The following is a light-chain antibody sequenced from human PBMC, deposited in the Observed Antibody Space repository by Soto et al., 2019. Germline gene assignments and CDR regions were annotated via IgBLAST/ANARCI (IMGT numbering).Light chain of an antibody. V-gene: IGKV1-16*01. J-gene: IGKJ4*01. Sequence: DIQMTQSPSSLSASVGDRVTITCRASQDISNYLAWFQQRPGKAPKSLIFAASGLQSGVPSRFSGSEYGTDFTLPISSLQPEDIATYYCQQHHSYPLTFGGGTNVEIK. CDR3: QQHHSYPLT. CDR2: AAS. CDR1: QDISNY.